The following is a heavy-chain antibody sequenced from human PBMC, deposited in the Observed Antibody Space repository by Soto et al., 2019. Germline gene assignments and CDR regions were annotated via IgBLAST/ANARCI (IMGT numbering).Heavy chain of an antibody. J-gene: IGHJ6*03. Sequence: ASVKVSCXASGYTFTSYGISWVRQAPGQGLEWMGWISAYNGNTNYAQKLQGRVTMTTDTSTSTAYMELRSLRSDDTAVYYCASSNAGIAARPYYYYYMDVWGKGTTVTVSS. CDR1: GYTFTSYG. CDR2: ISAYNGNT. CDR3: ASSNAGIAARPYYYYYMDV. D-gene: IGHD6-6*01. V-gene: IGHV1-18*01.